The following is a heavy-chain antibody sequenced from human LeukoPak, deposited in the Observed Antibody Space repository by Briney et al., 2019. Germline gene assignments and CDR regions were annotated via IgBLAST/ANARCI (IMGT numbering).Heavy chain of an antibody. V-gene: IGHV4-39*07. J-gene: IGHJ4*02. Sequence: PSETLSLTCTVSGGSISSSSYYWGWIRQPPGKGLEWIGSIYYSGSTYYNPSLKRRVTISVDTSKNQFSLKLSFVTAADAAVFFCASVLYYDRSGCLDYWGQGTLVTVSS. CDR2: IYYSGST. CDR1: GGSISSSSYY. D-gene: IGHD3-22*01. CDR3: ASVLYYDRSGCLDY.